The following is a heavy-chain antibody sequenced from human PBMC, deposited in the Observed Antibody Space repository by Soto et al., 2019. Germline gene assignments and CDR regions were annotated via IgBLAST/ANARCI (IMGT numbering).Heavy chain of an antibody. CDR1: EFTFSNYA. CDR2: ISTGSDYI. J-gene: IGHJ5*02. V-gene: IGHV3-21*01. CDR3: ARDHKSNVVVVAATCWFDP. D-gene: IGHD2-15*01. Sequence: PGGSLRLSCAASEFTFSNYAMSWVRQAPGKDLEWISSISTGSDYIYYADSVEGRFTISRDNAKSSLYLQMNSLRAEDTAVYYCARDHKSNVVVVAATCWFDPWGQGTLVTVSS.